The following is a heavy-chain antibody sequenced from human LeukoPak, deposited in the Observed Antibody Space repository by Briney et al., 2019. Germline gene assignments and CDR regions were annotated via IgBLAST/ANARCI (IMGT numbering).Heavy chain of an antibody. CDR1: GFTFSSYE. D-gene: IGHD4-17*01. V-gene: IGHV3-48*03. CDR3: ARERETTVTYDAFDI. CDR2: ISRSGSTI. Sequence: GGSLRLSCVASGFTFSSYEMNWVRQAPGKGLEWVSYISRSGSTIYHADSVKGQFTLSRDNAKKSLYLEMKSLRAEDTAVYYCARERETTVTYDAFDIWGLGTMVTVSS. J-gene: IGHJ3*02.